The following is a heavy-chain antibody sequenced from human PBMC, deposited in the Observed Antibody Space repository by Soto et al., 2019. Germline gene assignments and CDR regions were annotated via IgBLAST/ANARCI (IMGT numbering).Heavy chain of an antibody. CDR2: ISSSSSYI. D-gene: IGHD6-13*01. CDR3: ARLKQQLVDY. Sequence: PGGSLRLSCAASGFTFSSYIMNWVRQAPGKGLEWVSSISSSSSYIYYADSVKGQVTISADKSISTAYLQWSSLKASDTAMYYCARLKQQLVDYWGQGTLVTVSS. J-gene: IGHJ4*02. CDR1: GFTFSSYI. V-gene: IGHV3-21*04.